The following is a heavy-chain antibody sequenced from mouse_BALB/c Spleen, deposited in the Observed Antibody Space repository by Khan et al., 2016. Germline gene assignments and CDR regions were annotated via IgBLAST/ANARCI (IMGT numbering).Heavy chain of an antibody. CDR2: IYPGSGNS. D-gene: IGHD1-1*01. J-gene: IGHJ4*01. CDR1: GYTFTDYY. Sequence: QVQPQQSGAELARPGASVKLSCKASGYTFTDYYINWVKQRTGQGLEWIGEIYPGSGNSYYNEKFKGRAILTADKSSSTAYMQLSILTSEDSAVYFCAKGGRTDYYGMDYWGQGTSVTVSS. CDR3: AKGGRTDYYGMDY. V-gene: IGHV1-77*01.